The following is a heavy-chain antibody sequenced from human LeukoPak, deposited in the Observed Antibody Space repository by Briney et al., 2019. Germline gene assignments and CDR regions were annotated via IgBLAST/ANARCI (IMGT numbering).Heavy chain of an antibody. D-gene: IGHD6-6*01. CDR1: GGSFSGYY. V-gene: IGHV4-34*01. CDR3: LYSSYYFDY. Sequence: SQTLSLTCAVYGGSFSGYYWSWIRQPPGKGLEWIGEINHSRSTKYTPSLKTRVTISVDPSKNQLSLNLSSVTPAYTPVYNCLYSSYYFDYWGQGTVVPVSS. CDR2: INHSRST. J-gene: IGHJ4*02.